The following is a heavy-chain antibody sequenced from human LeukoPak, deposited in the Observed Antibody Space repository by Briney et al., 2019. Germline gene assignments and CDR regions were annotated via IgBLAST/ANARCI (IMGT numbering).Heavy chain of an antibody. CDR1: GGSISSSSYY. CDR2: IYYSGST. J-gene: IGHJ4*02. D-gene: IGHD4-11*01. V-gene: IGHV4-39*01. Sequence: SETLSLTCTISGGSISSSSYYWGWIRQPPGKGLEWIGSIYYSGSTYYNPSLKSRVTISVDTSKNQFSLKLSSVTAADTAVYYCARLDYRLRGLFDYWGQGTLVTVSS. CDR3: ARLDYRLRGLFDY.